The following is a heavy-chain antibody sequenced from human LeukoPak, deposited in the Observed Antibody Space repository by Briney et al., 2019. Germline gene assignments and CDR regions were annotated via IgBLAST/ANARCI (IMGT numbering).Heavy chain of an antibody. D-gene: IGHD3-3*01. CDR3: ARSRSIWSGNINYYYYYMDV. J-gene: IGHJ6*03. V-gene: IGHV4-34*01. Sequence: SETLSLTCAVYGGSFSGYYWSWIRQPPGKGLEWIGEINHSGSTNYNPSLKSRVTISVDTSKNQFSLKLSSVTAADTAVYYCARSRSIWSGNINYYYYYMDVWGKGTTVTVSS. CDR2: INHSGST. CDR1: GGSFSGYY.